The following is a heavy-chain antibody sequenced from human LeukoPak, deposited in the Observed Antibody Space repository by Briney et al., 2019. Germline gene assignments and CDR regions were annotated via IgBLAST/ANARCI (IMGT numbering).Heavy chain of an antibody. Sequence: GGSLRLSCAASGFTFDDYAMHWVRQAPGKGLEWVSGISWNSNTIGYADSVKGRFSISRDNAKNSLYLQMNSLRAEDTALYYCVKDIVRYGSNWYGFDYWGQGTLVTVSS. CDR2: ISWNSNTI. CDR1: GFTFDDYA. D-gene: IGHD6-13*01. V-gene: IGHV3-9*01. CDR3: VKDIVRYGSNWYGFDY. J-gene: IGHJ4*02.